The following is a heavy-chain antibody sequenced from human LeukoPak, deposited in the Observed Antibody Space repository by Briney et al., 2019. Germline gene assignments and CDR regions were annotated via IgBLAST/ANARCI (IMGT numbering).Heavy chain of an antibody. Sequence: KTSETLSLTCTVSGGSISGSSYYWGWIRQAPGKGLEWIGSIYYSGSTYYNPSLKSRVTISVDTSKNQFSLKLSSVTAADTAVYYCARPNPAYDYVWGSYNYWFDPWGQGTLVTVSS. CDR1: GGSISGSSYY. V-gene: IGHV4-39*01. D-gene: IGHD3-16*01. J-gene: IGHJ5*02. CDR3: ARPNPAYDYVWGSYNYWFDP. CDR2: IYYSGST.